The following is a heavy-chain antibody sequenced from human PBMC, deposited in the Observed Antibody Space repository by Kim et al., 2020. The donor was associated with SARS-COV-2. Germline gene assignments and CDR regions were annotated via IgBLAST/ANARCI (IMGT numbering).Heavy chain of an antibody. Sequence: ADSVKGRLTISRDNSKNTLYLQMNSLRAEDTAVYYCAGAGSGSYGSWFDPWGQGTLVTVSS. D-gene: IGHD1-26*01. J-gene: IGHJ5*02. V-gene: IGHV3-30*01. CDR3: AGAGSGSYGSWFDP.